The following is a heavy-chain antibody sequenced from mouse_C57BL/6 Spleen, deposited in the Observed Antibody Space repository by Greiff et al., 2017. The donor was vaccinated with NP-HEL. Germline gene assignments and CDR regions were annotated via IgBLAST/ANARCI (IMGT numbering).Heavy chain of an antibody. CDR1: GYTFTTYP. CDR2: FHPYNDDT. Sequence: VQLQQSGAELVKPGASVKMSCKASGYTFTTYPIEWMKQNHGKSLEWIGNFHPYNDDTKYNEKFKGKATLTVEKSSSTVYLELIRLTSDDSAVYYCARGYYGSSYDWYFDVWGTGTTVTVSS. D-gene: IGHD1-1*01. J-gene: IGHJ1*03. V-gene: IGHV1-47*01. CDR3: ARGYYGSSYDWYFDV.